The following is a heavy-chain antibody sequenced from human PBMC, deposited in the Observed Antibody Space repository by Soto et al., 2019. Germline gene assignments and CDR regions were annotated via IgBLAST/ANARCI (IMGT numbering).Heavy chain of an antibody. Sequence: PSETLSLTCTVSGGSISSGGYYWSWIRQHPGKGLEWIGYIYYSGSTYYNPSLKSRVTISVDTSKNQFSLKLSSVTAADTAVYYCARAGVGASGYDYVYYYYMDVWGKGTTVTVSS. J-gene: IGHJ6*03. CDR2: IYYSGST. D-gene: IGHD5-12*01. CDR1: GGSISSGGYY. CDR3: ARAGVGASGYDYVYYYYMDV. V-gene: IGHV4-31*03.